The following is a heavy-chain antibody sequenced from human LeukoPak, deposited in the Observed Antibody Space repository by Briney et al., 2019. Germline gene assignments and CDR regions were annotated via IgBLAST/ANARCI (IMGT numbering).Heavy chain of an antibody. Sequence: SETLSLTCIVSGGSISNYYWSWIRQPPGKTLEWIGYIYYNGNTNYNPSLKSRVTISVDRSKNQFSLKLTSVTAPDTAIYYCARHMTTPVIHPFDYLGQGILVTVSS. CDR1: GGSISNYY. J-gene: IGHJ4*02. CDR3: ARHMTTPVIHPFDY. CDR2: IYYNGNT. D-gene: IGHD4-17*01. V-gene: IGHV4-59*08.